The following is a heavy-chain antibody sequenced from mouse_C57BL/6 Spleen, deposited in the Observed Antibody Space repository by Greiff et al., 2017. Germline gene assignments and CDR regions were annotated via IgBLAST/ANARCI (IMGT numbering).Heavy chain of an antibody. V-gene: IGHV1-50*01. CDR2: IDPSDSYT. Sequence: QVQLQQPGAELVKPGASVKLSCKASGYTFTSYWMQWVKQRPGQGLEWIGEIDPSDSYTNYNQKFKGKATLTVDNSSSTAYMQLSSLTSEDSAVYYCARHDYYAMDYWGQGTSVTVSS. J-gene: IGHJ4*01. CDR1: GYTFTSYW. CDR3: ARHDYYAMDY.